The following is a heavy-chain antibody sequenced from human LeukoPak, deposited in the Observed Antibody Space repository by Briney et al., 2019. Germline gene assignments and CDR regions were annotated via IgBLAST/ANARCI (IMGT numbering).Heavy chain of an antibody. CDR1: GFTFSSYG. CDR3: AKSASGSSGWPYYFDY. CDR2: ISYDGSNK. V-gene: IGHV3-30*18. D-gene: IGHD6-19*01. J-gene: IGHJ4*02. Sequence: GGSLRLSCAASGFTFSSYGMHWVRQAPGKGLEWVAVISYDGSNKYYADSVKGRFTISRDNFKNTLYLQMNSLRAEDTAVYYCAKSASGSSGWPYYFDYWGQGTLVTVSS.